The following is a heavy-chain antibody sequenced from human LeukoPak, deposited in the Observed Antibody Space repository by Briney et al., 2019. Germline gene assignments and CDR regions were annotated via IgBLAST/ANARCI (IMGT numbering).Heavy chain of an antibody. V-gene: IGHV3-7*02. CDR1: KFTFSSYW. CDR2: IKQDGSEK. J-gene: IGHJ4*02. D-gene: IGHD6-13*01. CDR3: ARQQQLAYYFDY. Sequence: GGSLRLSCAASKFTFSSYWMSWVRQAPGKGLEWVANIKQDGSEKYYVDSVKGRFTISRDNAKNSLSLQMNSLRAEDTAVYYCARQQQLAYYFDYWGQGTLVTASS.